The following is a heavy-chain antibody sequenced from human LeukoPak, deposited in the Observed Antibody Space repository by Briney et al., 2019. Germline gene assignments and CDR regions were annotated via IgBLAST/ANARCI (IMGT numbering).Heavy chain of an antibody. CDR1: GYTFTSYG. D-gene: IGHD6-19*01. Sequence: VASVTVSCKASGYTFTSYGISWVRQAPGQGLEWMGWISAYNGNTNYAQKLQGGVTMTTDTSTSTAYMELRSLRSDDTAVYYCASFGAVAGTQRRQPSYAFDIWGQGTMVTVSS. V-gene: IGHV1-18*01. J-gene: IGHJ3*02. CDR2: ISAYNGNT. CDR3: ASFGAVAGTQRRQPSYAFDI.